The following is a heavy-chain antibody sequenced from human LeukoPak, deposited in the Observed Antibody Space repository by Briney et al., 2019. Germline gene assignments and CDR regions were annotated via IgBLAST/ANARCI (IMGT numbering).Heavy chain of an antibody. CDR1: GFTFSSYA. CDR3: ARDLLGYCSSTSCWGGFDY. V-gene: IGHV3-30*04. Sequence: PGGSLRLSCAASGFTFSSYAMHWVRQAPGKGLEWVAVISYDGSNKYYADCVKGRFTISRDNSKNTQYLQMNSLRAEDTAVYYCARDLLGYCSSTSCWGGFDYWGQGTLVTVSS. D-gene: IGHD2-2*01. J-gene: IGHJ4*02. CDR2: ISYDGSNK.